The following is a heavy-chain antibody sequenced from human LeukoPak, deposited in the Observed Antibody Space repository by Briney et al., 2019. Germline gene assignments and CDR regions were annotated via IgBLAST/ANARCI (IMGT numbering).Heavy chain of an antibody. CDR3: AKGPRIAIFGVVTTNFDY. CDR1: GFTFSSYG. Sequence: AGGSLRLSCAASGFTFSSYGMHWVRQAPGKGLEWVAVIWYDGSNKYYADSVKGRFTISRDNSKNTLYLQMNSLRAEDTAVYYCAKGPRIAIFGVVTTNFDYWGQGTLVTVYS. CDR2: IWYDGSNK. V-gene: IGHV3-33*06. J-gene: IGHJ4*02. D-gene: IGHD3-3*01.